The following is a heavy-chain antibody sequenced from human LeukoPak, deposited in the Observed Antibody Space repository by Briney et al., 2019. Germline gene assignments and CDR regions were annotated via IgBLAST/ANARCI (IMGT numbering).Heavy chain of an antibody. CDR2: ISSNGGST. D-gene: IGHD6-19*01. J-gene: IGHJ6*02. CDR3: ARAAVPYYYYYAIDV. Sequence: GGSLRLSCAASGFTFSDYAIHWVRQAPGKGLEYVSAISSNGGSTYYANSVKGRFTISRDNSKNTLYLQMGSLRAEDMAVYYCARAAVPYYYYYAIDVWGQGTTVTVSS. V-gene: IGHV3-64*01. CDR1: GFTFSDYA.